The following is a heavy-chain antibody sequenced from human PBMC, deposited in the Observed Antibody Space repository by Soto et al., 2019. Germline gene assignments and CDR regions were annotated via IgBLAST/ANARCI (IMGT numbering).Heavy chain of an antibody. D-gene: IGHD2-15*01. CDR1: GGSFSGYY. CDR2: INHSGST. J-gene: IGHJ4*02. V-gene: IGHV4-34*01. Sequence: PSETLSLTCAVYGGSFSGYYWSWVRQPPGKELEWIGEINHSGSTNYNPSIKSRVTISVDTSKNQFSLKLSSVTAADTAVYYCARGGSDCSGGSCYPDAPGLDYWGQGTLVTVSS. CDR3: ARGGSDCSGGSCYPDAPGLDY.